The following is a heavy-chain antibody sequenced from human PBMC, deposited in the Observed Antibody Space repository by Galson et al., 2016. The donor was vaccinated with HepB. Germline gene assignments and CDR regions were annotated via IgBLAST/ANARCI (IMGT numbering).Heavy chain of an antibody. CDR1: GDTISITGYF. CDR2: VYYSGST. D-gene: IGHD2-8*01. CDR3: ARRYANSFDH. V-gene: IGHV4-39*02. J-gene: IGHJ4*02. Sequence: ETLSLTCTVSGDTISITGYFWSWIRQHPGKGLEWIGTVYYSGSTSYTPSLKTRATISVDESKNHVSLKLTSVTATDTALYYCARRYANSFDHWGLGTLVTVSS.